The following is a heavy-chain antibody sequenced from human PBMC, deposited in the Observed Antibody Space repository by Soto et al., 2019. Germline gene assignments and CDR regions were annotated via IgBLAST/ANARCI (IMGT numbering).Heavy chain of an antibody. CDR3: ARGGGTTKDYYYGMDV. V-gene: IGHV1-69*13. CDR2: IIPIFGTA. J-gene: IGHJ6*02. D-gene: IGHD1-1*01. Sequence: GASVKVSCKASGGTFSSYAISWVRQAPGQGLEWMGGIIPIFGTANYAQKFQGRVTITADESTSTAYMELSSLRSEDTVVYYCARGGGTTKDYYYGMDVWGQGTTGTVSS. CDR1: GGTFSSYA.